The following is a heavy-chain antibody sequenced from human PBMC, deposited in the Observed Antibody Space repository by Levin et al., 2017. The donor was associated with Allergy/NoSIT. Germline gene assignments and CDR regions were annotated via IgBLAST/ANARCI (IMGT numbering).Heavy chain of an antibody. Sequence: PSETLSLTCTVSGGSISSGDYYWSWIRQPPGKGLEWIGYIYYSGSTYYNPSLKSRVTISVDTSKNHFSLKLSSVTAADTAVYYCASGGEWSSGYYVYCFEYWGQGTLVTVSS. CDR2: IYYSGST. J-gene: IGHJ4*02. D-gene: IGHD6-19*01. V-gene: IGHV4-30-4*01. CDR3: ASGGEWSSGYYVYCFEY. CDR1: GGSISSGDYY.